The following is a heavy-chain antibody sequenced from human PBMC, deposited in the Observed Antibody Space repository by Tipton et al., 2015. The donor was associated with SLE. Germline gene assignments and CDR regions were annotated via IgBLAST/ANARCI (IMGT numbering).Heavy chain of an antibody. CDR2: ISWDGGST. Sequence: SLRLSCAASGFTFDDYTMHWVRQAPGKGLEWVSLISWDGGSTYYADSVKGRFTISRDNSKNSLYLQMNSLRTEDTALYYCAKDRSGEGSSWSFDYWGQGTLVTVSS. V-gene: IGHV3-43*01. D-gene: IGHD6-13*01. CDR1: GFTFDDYT. CDR3: AKDRSGEGSSWSFDY. J-gene: IGHJ4*02.